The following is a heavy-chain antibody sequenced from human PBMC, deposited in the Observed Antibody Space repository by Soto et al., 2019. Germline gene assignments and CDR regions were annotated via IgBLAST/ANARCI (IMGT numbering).Heavy chain of an antibody. CDR2: ISAYNGNT. V-gene: IGHV1-18*01. J-gene: IGHJ4*02. CDR3: ARRAWFGVVIGAFDY. D-gene: IGHD3-3*01. Sequence: QVRLVQSGAEVKKPGASVKVSCKASGYTFTSYGISWVRQAPGQGLEWMGWISAYNGNTNYAQKLQGRVTMTTDTSTSTASMELRSLRSDDTAVYYCARRAWFGVVIGAFDYWGQGTLVTVSS. CDR1: GYTFTSYG.